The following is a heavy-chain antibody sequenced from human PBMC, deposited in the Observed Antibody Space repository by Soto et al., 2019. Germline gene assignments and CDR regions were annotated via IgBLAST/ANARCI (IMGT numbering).Heavy chain of an antibody. CDR2: IGGSGAST. D-gene: IGHD3-10*01. J-gene: IGHJ4*02. V-gene: IGHV3-23*01. CDR3: AEGGFGETIGGPPDY. Sequence: EVQLLESGGGLVQPGGSLRLSCAVSGFTFSSYAVNWVRQAPGKGLEWVSAIGGSGASTYYADSVKGRFTISRDNSKNTLYLQMNNLRAEDTAVYYCAEGGFGETIGGPPDYWGQGTLVTVSS. CDR1: GFTFSSYA.